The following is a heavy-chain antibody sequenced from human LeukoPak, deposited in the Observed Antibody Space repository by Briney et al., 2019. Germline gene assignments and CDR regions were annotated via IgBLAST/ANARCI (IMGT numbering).Heavy chain of an antibody. J-gene: IGHJ4*02. CDR2: ISAYNGNT. V-gene: IGHV1-18*01. CDR1: GYTFTSYG. Sequence: ASVKVSCKASGYTFTSYGISWVRQAPGQGLEWMGWISAYNGNTNYAQKLQGRVTMTTDTSTSTAYMELRSLRSDDTAVYYCARPRGPISAYDCSGGSCYPFDYWGQGTLVTVSS. D-gene: IGHD2-15*01. CDR3: ARPRGPISAYDCSGGSCYPFDY.